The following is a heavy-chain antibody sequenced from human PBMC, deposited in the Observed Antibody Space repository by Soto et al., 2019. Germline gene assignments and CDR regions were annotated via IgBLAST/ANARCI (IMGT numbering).Heavy chain of an antibody. D-gene: IGHD2-21*02. J-gene: IGHJ5*02. CDR2: IYYSGST. V-gene: IGHV4-59*01. Sequence: QVQLQESGPGLVKPSETLSLTCTVSGGSISSYYWSWIRQPPGKGLEWSGYIYYSGSTNYNPSLKSRVTLSVDTSKNQFSLKLSSVTAADTAVYYCARVGEDIVVVTATERSWWFDPWGQGTLVTVSS. CDR3: ARVGEDIVVVTATERSWWFDP. CDR1: GGSISSYY.